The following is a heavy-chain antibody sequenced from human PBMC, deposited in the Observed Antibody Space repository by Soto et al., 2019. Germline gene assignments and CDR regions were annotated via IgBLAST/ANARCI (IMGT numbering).Heavy chain of an antibody. CDR3: AKEPPPDYDSSGYLDY. V-gene: IGHV3-30*18. D-gene: IGHD3-22*01. J-gene: IGHJ4*02. Sequence: GGSLRLSCAASGFTFSSYGMHWVRQAPGKGLEWVAVISYDGSNKYYADSVKGRFTISRDNSKNTLYLQMNSLRAEDTAVYYCAKEPPPDYDSSGYLDYWGQGTLVTVSS. CDR1: GFTFSSYG. CDR2: ISYDGSNK.